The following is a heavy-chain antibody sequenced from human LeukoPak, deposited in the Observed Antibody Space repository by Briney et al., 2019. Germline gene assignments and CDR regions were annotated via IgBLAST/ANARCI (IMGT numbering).Heavy chain of an antibody. V-gene: IGHV1-18*01. J-gene: IGHJ5*02. Sequence: ASVKVSCKASGYTLTSYGISWVRQAPGQGLEWMGWISAYNGNTNYAQKLQGRVTMTTDTSTSTAYMELRSLSSDDTAVYYCARAYGDYVGVNWFDPWGQGTLVTVSS. CDR2: ISAYNGNT. D-gene: IGHD4-17*01. CDR3: ARAYGDYVGVNWFDP. CDR1: GYTLTSYG.